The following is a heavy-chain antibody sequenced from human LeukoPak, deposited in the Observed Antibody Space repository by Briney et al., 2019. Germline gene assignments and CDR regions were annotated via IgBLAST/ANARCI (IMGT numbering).Heavy chain of an antibody. CDR1: GGSISSSSYY. V-gene: IGHV4-39*01. J-gene: IGHJ4*02. D-gene: IGHD5-24*01. CDR3: ARWPRGWLQPRDYFDY. Sequence: KPSETLSLTCTVSGGSISSSSYYWGWIRQPPGKGLEWIGSIYYSGSTYYNPSLKSRVTISVDTSKNQFSLKLSSVTAADTAVYYCARWPRGWLQPRDYFDYWGQGTLVTVSS. CDR2: IYYSGST.